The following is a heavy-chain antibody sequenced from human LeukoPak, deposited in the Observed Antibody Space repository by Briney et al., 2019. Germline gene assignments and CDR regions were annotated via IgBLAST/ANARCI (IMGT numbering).Heavy chain of an antibody. D-gene: IGHD3-3*01. Sequence: ASVKVSCKVSGYTLTELSMHWVRQAPGKGLEWMGGFDPEDGETIYAQKFQGRVTMTEDTSTDTANMELSSLRSEDTAVYYCATQGQKYYDFWSGFLDYWGQGTLVTVSS. J-gene: IGHJ4*02. V-gene: IGHV1-24*01. CDR1: GYTLTELS. CDR3: ATQGQKYYDFWSGFLDY. CDR2: FDPEDGET.